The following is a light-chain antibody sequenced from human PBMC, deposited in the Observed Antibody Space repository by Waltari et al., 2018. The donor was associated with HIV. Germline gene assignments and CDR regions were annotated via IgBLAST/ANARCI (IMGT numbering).Light chain of an antibody. CDR1: EDVLTY. CDR2: AAS. J-gene: IGKJ4*01. V-gene: IGKV1-39*01. CDR3: QQHLRTPLT. Sequence: DVKMTQSPSSLSASVGDTVTITCRASEDVLTYVNWYQQKLGKAPKLLMYAASSLQSGVPLRFSGSGSGTHFNFTINSPQVEDFATYYCQQHLRTPLTFGGGTRVEI.